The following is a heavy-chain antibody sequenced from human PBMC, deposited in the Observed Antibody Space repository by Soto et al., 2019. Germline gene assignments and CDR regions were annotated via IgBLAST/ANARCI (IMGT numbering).Heavy chain of an antibody. J-gene: IGHJ6*02. D-gene: IGHD5-18*01. CDR2: ISYDGSNK. Sequence: GGSLRLSCAASGFTFSSYGMHWVRQAPGKGLEWVAVISYDGSNKYYADSVKGRFTISRDNSKNTLYLQMNSLRAEDTAVYYCAKDRNTHSKYYYGMDVWGQGTTVTVSS. V-gene: IGHV3-30*18. CDR3: AKDRNTHSKYYYGMDV. CDR1: GFTFSSYG.